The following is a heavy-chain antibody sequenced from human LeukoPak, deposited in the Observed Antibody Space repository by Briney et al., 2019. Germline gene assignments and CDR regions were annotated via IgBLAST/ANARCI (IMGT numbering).Heavy chain of an antibody. J-gene: IGHJ4*02. V-gene: IGHV5-10-1*01. D-gene: IGHD5-24*01. CDR1: GYRFTSYC. Sequence: RGESWTNHCKVSGYRFTSYCISWLRQMPGKGLEWMGRIDPSDSYTNYSPSFQGHVTMSVDKSISTAYLQWSSLKASGTAMYYCARRRAGYNRGFDYWGQGNLVSVSS. CDR2: IDPSDSYT. CDR3: ARRRAGYNRGFDY.